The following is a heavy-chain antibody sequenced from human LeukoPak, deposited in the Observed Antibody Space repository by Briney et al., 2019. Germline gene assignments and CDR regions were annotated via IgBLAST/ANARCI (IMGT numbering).Heavy chain of an antibody. Sequence: ASVKVSCKASGYTFSGYYMHWVRQAPGQGLEWMGWINPNSGGTNYAQKFQGRVTMTRDTSISTAYMELSRLRSDDTAVYYCARVGGGVIVEFDYWGQGTLVTVSS. CDR1: GYTFSGYY. CDR2: INPNSGGT. J-gene: IGHJ4*02. D-gene: IGHD3-16*02. CDR3: ARVGGGVIVEFDY. V-gene: IGHV1-2*02.